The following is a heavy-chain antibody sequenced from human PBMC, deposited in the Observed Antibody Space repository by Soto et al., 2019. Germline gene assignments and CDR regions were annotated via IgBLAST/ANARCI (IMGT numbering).Heavy chain of an antibody. V-gene: IGHV4-59*01. J-gene: IGHJ5*02. D-gene: IGHD1-26*01. CDR1: GGSISGYY. Sequence: SETLSLTCTVSGGSISGYYWSWIRQPPGKSLQWIAYIFDSGSTTNYNPSLKSRVSISVDTSKNQFSLRLSSVTAADTAVYYCARGGYGWSPWGQGTLVTVSS. CDR2: IFDSGSTT. CDR3: ARGGYGWSP.